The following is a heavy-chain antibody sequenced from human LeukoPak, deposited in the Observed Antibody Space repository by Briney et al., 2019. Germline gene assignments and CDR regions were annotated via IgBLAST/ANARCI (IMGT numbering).Heavy chain of an antibody. D-gene: IGHD2/OR15-2a*01. V-gene: IGHV4-59*12. CDR3: AREVIEDWFDP. Sequence: SETLSLTCTVSGGSISSYYWSWIPQPPGKGLEWIGYFHYSGSTNYNPSLKSRVTISVDTSKNQFSLKLSSVTAADTAVYYCAREVIEDWFDPWGQGTLVTVSS. CDR1: GGSISSYY. CDR2: FHYSGST. J-gene: IGHJ5*02.